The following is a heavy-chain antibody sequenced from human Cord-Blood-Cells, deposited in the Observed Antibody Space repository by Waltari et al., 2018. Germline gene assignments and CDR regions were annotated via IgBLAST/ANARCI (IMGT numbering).Heavy chain of an antibody. CDR3: ARDRDYWFDP. Sequence: QVQLVESGGGVVQPGRSLRRSCAASGFTFSSYGMHWFRQAPGKGLEWVAVMWYDGSNKYYADSVKGRFTISRDNSKNTLYLQMNSLRAEDTAVYYCARDRDYWFDPWGQGTLVTVSS. J-gene: IGHJ5*02. CDR1: GFTFSSYG. V-gene: IGHV3-33*01. CDR2: MWYDGSNK.